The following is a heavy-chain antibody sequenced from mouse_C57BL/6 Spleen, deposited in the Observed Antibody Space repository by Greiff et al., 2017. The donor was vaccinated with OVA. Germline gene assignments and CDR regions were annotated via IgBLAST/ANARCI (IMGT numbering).Heavy chain of an antibody. V-gene: IGHV1-39*01. Sequence: VQLQQSGPELVKPGASVKISCKASGYSFTDYYMNWVQQSHGKSLEWIGVITPNYGTTSYNQPFKGKATLTVDQSSSTAYMQHNSLTSEDSAVYDCAREGGTVDPYYFDGWGKGTTLTVSS. CDR1: GYSFTDYY. CDR2: ITPNYGTT. J-gene: IGHJ2*01. CDR3: AREGGTVDPYYFDG. D-gene: IGHD1-1*01.